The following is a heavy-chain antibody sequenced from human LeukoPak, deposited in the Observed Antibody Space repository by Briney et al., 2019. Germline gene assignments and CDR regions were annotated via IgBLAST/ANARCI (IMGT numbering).Heavy chain of an antibody. Sequence: SETLSLTCSVSGGSISGYYWSWIRQPAGKGLEWIGRIYNSGSIKYNPSLKSRVTMSVDTSKNQFSLNLHSVTAADTAIYYCARDHYSNYGNWFDHWGQGTLVTVSS. D-gene: IGHD4-11*01. J-gene: IGHJ5*02. CDR3: ARDHYSNYGNWFDH. V-gene: IGHV4-4*07. CDR2: IYNSGSI. CDR1: GGSISGYY.